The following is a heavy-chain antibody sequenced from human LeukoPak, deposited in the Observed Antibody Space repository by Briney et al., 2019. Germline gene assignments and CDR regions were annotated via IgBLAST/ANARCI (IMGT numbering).Heavy chain of an antibody. CDR3: AKDLTGFDP. J-gene: IGHJ5*02. CDR2: ISGGST. CDR1: GFTFSSYA. Sequence: GSLRLSCAASGFTFSSYAMSWVRQAPGKGLEWVSAISGGSTYYADSVKGRFTISRDNSKNTLYLQMNSLRAEDTAVYYCAKDLTGFDPWGQGTLVTVSS. V-gene: IGHV3-23*01.